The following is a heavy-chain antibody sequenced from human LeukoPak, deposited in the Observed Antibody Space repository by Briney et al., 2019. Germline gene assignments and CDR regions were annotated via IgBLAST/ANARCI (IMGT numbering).Heavy chain of an antibody. J-gene: IGHJ4*02. CDR3: ARFALKTPPTD. CDR2: ISSSSTYI. V-gene: IGHV3-21*01. CDR1: GFTFSTYS. Sequence: GGSLRLSCAASGFTFSTYSMNWVRQAPGQGLEWVSSISSSSTYIYYADSVKGRFTISRDNAKNSLFLQLNSLRADDTAVYYCARFALKTPPTDWGQGTLVTVSS.